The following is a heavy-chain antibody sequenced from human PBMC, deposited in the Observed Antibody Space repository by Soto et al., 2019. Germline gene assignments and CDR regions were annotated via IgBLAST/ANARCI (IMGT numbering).Heavy chain of an antibody. CDR3: ARESNYDILTGYYLGRAFDI. CDR1: GYTFTGYY. J-gene: IGHJ3*02. CDR2: INPNSGGT. D-gene: IGHD3-9*01. Sequence: ASVKVSCKASGYTFTGYYMHWVRQAPGQGLEWMGWINPNSGGTNYAQKFQGRVTMTRDTSISTAYMELRSLRSDDTAVYYCARESNYDILTGYYLGRAFDIWGQGTMVTVSS. V-gene: IGHV1-2*02.